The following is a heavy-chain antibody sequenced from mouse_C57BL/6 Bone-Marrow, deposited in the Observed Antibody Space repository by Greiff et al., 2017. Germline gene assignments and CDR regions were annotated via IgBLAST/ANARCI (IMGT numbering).Heavy chain of an antibody. CDR2: IAPTYGNT. CDR1: GFNIKNTY. Sequence: VQLQQSVAELVRPGASVKLSCTASGFNIKNTYMHWVKQRPDQGLEWIGRIAPTYGNTKYAPNFQGKATIPANTSSNTAYLQLSSLTSDDTAIYYCAVYEGYFDYGGEGTALTVSS. V-gene: IGHV14-3*01. D-gene: IGHD2-3*01. J-gene: IGHJ2*01. CDR3: AVYEGYFDY.